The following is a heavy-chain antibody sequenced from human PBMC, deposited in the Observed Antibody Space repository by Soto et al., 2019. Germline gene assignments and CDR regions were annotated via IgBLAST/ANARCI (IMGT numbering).Heavy chain of an antibody. CDR3: ARVKDYYDSSGYYLFEYYFDY. Sequence: SVKVSCKASGGTFSSYAISWVRQAPGQGLEWMGGIIPIFGTANYAQKFQGRVTITADESTSTAYMELSSLRSEDTAVYYCARVKDYYDSSGYYLFEYYFDYWGQGTLVTVSS. V-gene: IGHV1-69*13. CDR1: GGTFSSYA. CDR2: IIPIFGTA. D-gene: IGHD3-22*01. J-gene: IGHJ4*02.